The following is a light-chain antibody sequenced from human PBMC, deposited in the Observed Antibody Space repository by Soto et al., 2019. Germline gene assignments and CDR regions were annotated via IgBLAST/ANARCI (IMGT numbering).Light chain of an antibody. V-gene: IGKV1-27*01. CDR1: QAIGNY. CDR3: QEYNGVPLS. J-gene: IGKJ3*01. Sequence: DIQVAQFPSSLSASVGDRVTITCRASQAIGNYLAWYQQKPGKVPKLLIYAASTLQSGVPSRFSGSRSGTDFTLTVSSLQPEDVATYYCQEYNGVPLSFGPGTKV. CDR2: AAS.